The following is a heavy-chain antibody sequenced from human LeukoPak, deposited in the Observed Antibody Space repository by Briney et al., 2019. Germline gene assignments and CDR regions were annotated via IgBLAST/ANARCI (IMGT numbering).Heavy chain of an antibody. J-gene: IGHJ4*02. CDR1: GFTFSSYE. CDR3: AKQGPVVPAATGY. CDR2: ISTSGNTR. D-gene: IGHD2-2*01. Sequence: GGSLRLSCAASGFTFSSYEMNWVRQAPGKGLEWVSYISTSGNTRYYADSVKGRFTISRDNSKNTLYLQMNSLRAEDTAVYYCAKQGPVVPAATGYWGQGTLVTVSS. V-gene: IGHV3-48*03.